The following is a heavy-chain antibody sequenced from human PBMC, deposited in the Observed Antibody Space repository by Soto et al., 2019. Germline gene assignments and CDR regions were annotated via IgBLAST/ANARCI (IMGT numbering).Heavy chain of an antibody. J-gene: IGHJ4*02. Sequence: GGSLRLSCAASGFTFSSYSMNWVRQAPGKGLEWVSYISSSSSTIYYADSVKGRFTISRDNAKNSLYLQMNSLRAEDTAVYYCARAHDDFWSGYYYFDYWGQGTLVTVPQ. CDR2: ISSSSSTI. V-gene: IGHV3-48*01. CDR3: ARAHDDFWSGYYYFDY. D-gene: IGHD3-3*01. CDR1: GFTFSSYS.